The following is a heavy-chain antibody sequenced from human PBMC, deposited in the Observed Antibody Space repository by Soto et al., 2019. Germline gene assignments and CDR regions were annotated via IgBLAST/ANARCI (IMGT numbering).Heavy chain of an antibody. CDR2: INPSGGST. D-gene: IGHD1-26*01. CDR3: AREQTGVVGATEPANDY. V-gene: IGHV1-46*01. Sequence: ASVKVSCKASGYTFTSYYMHWVRQAPGQGLEWMGIINPSGGSTSYAQKFQGRVTMTRDTSTSTVYMELSSLRSEDTAVYYCAREQTGVVGATEPANDYWGQGTLVTVSS. CDR1: GYTFTSYY. J-gene: IGHJ4*02.